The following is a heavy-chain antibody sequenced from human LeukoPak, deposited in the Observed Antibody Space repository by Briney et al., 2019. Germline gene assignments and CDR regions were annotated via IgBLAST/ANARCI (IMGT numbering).Heavy chain of an antibody. CDR1: GGSISSGDYY. CDR3: ARERGSVRIAAPEFQH. Sequence: SENLSLTCTVSGGSISSGDYYWSWIRQPPGKGLEWIGYIYYSGSNYYNPSLKSRVTITVDTPKNQFSLKLSSVTAAETGVYYCARERGSVRIAAPEFQHWGQGTLVSVSS. J-gene: IGHJ1*01. V-gene: IGHV4-30-4*08. CDR2: IYYSGSN. D-gene: IGHD6-13*01.